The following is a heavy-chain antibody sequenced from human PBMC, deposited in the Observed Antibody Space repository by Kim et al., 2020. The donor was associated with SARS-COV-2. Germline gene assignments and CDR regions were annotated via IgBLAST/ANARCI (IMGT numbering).Heavy chain of an antibody. Sequence: SETYYVDSLKGRFTISRDNAKYSLCLQMNSLRAEDTAVYYCVTDTNRVTHYWGQGTLVSVSS. J-gene: IGHJ4*02. CDR2: SET. V-gene: IGHV3-7*01. CDR3: VTDTNRVTHY. D-gene: IGHD3-10*01.